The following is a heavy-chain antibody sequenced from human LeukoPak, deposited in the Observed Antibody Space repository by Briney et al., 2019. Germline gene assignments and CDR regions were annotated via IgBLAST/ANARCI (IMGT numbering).Heavy chain of an antibody. CDR2: IYYSGST. CDR1: GGSISSSSWY. D-gene: IGHD3-10*01. J-gene: IGHJ4*02. V-gene: IGHV4-39*01. CDR3: ARHLSGSGSVD. Sequence: SETLSRTCSVSGGSISSSSWYWGWIRQPPGKGLEWIGSIYYSGSTYYNPSLKSRVTISVDTSKNQFSLKLSSVTAADTAVYYCARHLSGSGSVDWGQGTLVTVSS.